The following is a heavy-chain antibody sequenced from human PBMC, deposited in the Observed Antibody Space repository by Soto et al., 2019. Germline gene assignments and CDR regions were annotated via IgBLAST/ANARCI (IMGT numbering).Heavy chain of an antibody. J-gene: IGHJ4*02. D-gene: IGHD4-17*01. CDR2: TYYLGST. CDR3: ARRYGYYFDY. V-gene: IGHV4-59*08. CDR1: GGSISRYY. Sequence: QVQLQESGPGLVKPSETLSLTCTVSGGSISRYYWCLIRQHPGKGLEWIGYTYYLGSTNYNPSLKSRVTTSVAPSKNQLSLKLSSVTAADTAVYYCARRYGYYFDYWGQGTLVTVSS.